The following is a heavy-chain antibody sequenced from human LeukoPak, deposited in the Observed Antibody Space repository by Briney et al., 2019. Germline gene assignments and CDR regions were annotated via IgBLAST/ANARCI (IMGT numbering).Heavy chain of an antibody. J-gene: IGHJ4*02. CDR3: ANVPSPQAARWFGG. CDR1: GFTFSSYA. CDR2: ISGSGGST. Sequence: PGGSPRLSCAASGFTFSSYAMSWVRQAPGKGLEWVSAISGSGGSTYYADPVKGRFTISRDNSKNTLYLQMNSLRAEDTAVYYCANVPSPQAARWFGGWGQGTLVTVSS. V-gene: IGHV3-23*01. D-gene: IGHD3-10*01.